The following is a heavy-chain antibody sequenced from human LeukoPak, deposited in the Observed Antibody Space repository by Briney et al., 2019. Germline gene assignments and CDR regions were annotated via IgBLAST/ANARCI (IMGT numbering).Heavy chain of an antibody. J-gene: IGHJ6*03. Sequence: SETLSLTCTVSGGSISSYYWSWIRQPPGKGLEWIGEINHSGSTNYNPSLKSRVTISVDTSKNQFSLKLSSVTAADTAVYYCARGLGSSPLYYYYYMDVWGKGTTVTVSS. CDR2: INHSGST. V-gene: IGHV4-34*01. D-gene: IGHD6-6*01. CDR3: ARGLGSSPLYYYYYMDV. CDR1: GGSISSYY.